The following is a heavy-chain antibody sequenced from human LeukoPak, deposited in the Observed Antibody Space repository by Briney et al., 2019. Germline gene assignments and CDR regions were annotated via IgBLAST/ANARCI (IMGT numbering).Heavy chain of an antibody. J-gene: IGHJ4*02. CDR1: GFTVSSNY. CDR3: ARDRRGYYGSGSSNSPPSI. V-gene: IGHV3-53*01. D-gene: IGHD3-10*01. Sequence: GGSLRLSCAASGFTVSSNYMSWVRQAPGKGLEWVSVIYSGGSTYYADSVKGRFTISRDNSKNTLYLQMNSLRAEDTAVYYCARDRRGYYGSGSSNSPPSIWGQGTLVTVSS. CDR2: IYSGGST.